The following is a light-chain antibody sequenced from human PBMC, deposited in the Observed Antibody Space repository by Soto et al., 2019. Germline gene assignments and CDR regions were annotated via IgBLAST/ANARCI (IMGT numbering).Light chain of an antibody. CDR1: RSFGRY. V-gene: IGKV3-11*01. Sequence: IVLPQSPATLSLSPGEIATLSCRASRSFGRYLAWYQHKPGQAPRLLIYDASNSSTGIPARFSGSGSGTDFTLTISSLAPEDFAVYYCQQRSNWPPQLTFGGGTKVEIK. CDR3: QQRSNWPPQLT. CDR2: DAS. J-gene: IGKJ4*01.